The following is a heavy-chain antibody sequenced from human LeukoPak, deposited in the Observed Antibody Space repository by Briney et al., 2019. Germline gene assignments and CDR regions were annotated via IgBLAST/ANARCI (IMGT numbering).Heavy chain of an antibody. CDR2: ISTSSSTR. V-gene: IGHV3-48*04. J-gene: IGHJ4*02. CDR3: ARAQYQLLYEFDY. CDR1: GFTLNNYS. Sequence: GALSLSCAASGFTLNNYSMNWVRQAPGKGLEWVSYISTSSSTRYYADSVKGRFTISRDNAMNSLYLQMNSLRAEDTAVYYCARAQYQLLYEFDYWGQGTLVTVSS. D-gene: IGHD2-2*02.